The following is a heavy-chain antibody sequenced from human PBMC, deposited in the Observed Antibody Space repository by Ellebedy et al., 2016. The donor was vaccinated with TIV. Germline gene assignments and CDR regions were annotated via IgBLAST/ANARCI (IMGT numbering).Heavy chain of an antibody. D-gene: IGHD7-27*01. CDR2: TSGSGGST. CDR1: GFTFSRYA. Sequence: GESLKISCAASGFTFSRYAMSWVRQAPGKGLEWVSATSGSGGSTYYADSVKGRFTISRDNSKNTLYLQMNSLRVEDTAIYYCAKGLTGDRGGWGWYFDLWGRGTVVTVSS. J-gene: IGHJ2*01. CDR3: AKGLTGDRGGWGWYFDL. V-gene: IGHV3-23*01.